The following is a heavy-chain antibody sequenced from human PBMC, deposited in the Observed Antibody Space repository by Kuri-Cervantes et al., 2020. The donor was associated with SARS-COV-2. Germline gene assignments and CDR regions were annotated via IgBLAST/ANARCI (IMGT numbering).Heavy chain of an antibody. J-gene: IGHJ4*02. D-gene: IGHD3-3*01. V-gene: IGHV3-30-3*01. CDR1: GFTFSSYA. Sequence: GGSLRLSCAAPGFTFSSYAMHWVRQAPGKGLEWVAVISYDGSNKYYADSVKGRFTISRDNSKNTLYLQMNSLRAEDTAVYYCARDGLLRFLEWLFMYYFDYWGQGTLVTVSS. CDR2: ISYDGSNK. CDR3: ARDGLLRFLEWLFMYYFDY.